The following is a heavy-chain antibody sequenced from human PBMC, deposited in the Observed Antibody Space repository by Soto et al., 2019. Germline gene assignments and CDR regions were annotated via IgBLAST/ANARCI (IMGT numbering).Heavy chain of an antibody. CDR2: IYNSGST. V-gene: IGHV4-39*07. Sequence: SETLSLTCTVSGGSISSSSYYWGWIRQPPGKGLEWIGSIYNSGSTYYNPSLKSRVTISVDTSKNQFSLKLSSVTAADTAVYYCARGREYYDILTGPQYYYGMDVWGQGTTVTVSS. J-gene: IGHJ6*02. CDR3: ARGREYYDILTGPQYYYGMDV. CDR1: GGSISSSSYY. D-gene: IGHD3-9*01.